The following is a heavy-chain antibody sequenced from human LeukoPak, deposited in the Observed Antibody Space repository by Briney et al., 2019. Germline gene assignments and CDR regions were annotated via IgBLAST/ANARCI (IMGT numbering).Heavy chain of an antibody. J-gene: IGHJ5*02. CDR2: INHSGST. CDR1: GGSFSGYY. V-gene: IGHV4-34*01. D-gene: IGHD6-13*01. CDR3: ARGGSSWYRNGLVWFDP. Sequence: PSETLSLTCAVYGGSFSGYYWSWIRQPPGKGLEWIGEINHSGSTNYNPSLKSRVTISVDTSKNQFSLKLSSVTAADTAVYYCARGGSSWYRNGLVWFDPWGQGTLVTVSS.